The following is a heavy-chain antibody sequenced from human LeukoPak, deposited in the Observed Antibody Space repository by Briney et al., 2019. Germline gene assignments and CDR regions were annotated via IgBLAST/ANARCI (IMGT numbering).Heavy chain of an antibody. CDR1: GFTFSSYS. CDR3: ASSGSYRFDY. Sequence: TGGSLTLSCAASGFTFSSYSMNWVRQAPGKGLEWVSHITASGTAMFYADSVKGRFTISRDNAKNSLYLQMNSLRDEDTAVYYCASSGSYRFDYWGQGTLVTVSS. CDR2: ITASGTAM. J-gene: IGHJ4*02. V-gene: IGHV3-48*02. D-gene: IGHD1-26*01.